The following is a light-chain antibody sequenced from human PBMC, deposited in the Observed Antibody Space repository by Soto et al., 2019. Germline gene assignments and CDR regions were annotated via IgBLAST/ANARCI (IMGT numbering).Light chain of an antibody. CDR2: EVT. V-gene: IGLV2-14*01. CDR1: NSDVGDYNS. Sequence: QSVLTQPASVSGSLGQSITISCTGTNSDVGDYNSVSWYQQHPGKAPRLMIYEVTNRPSGVANRFSGSKSGNTASLTISGLQAEDDAAYFCSSYVSDNSPPYVFATGTKVTVL. J-gene: IGLJ1*01. CDR3: SSYVSDNSPPYV.